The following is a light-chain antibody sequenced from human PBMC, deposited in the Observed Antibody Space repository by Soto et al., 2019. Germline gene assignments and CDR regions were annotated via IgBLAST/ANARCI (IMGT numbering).Light chain of an antibody. V-gene: IGKV1-39*01. CDR3: QQRYRTPWT. CDR1: QSISSY. CDR2: AAS. Sequence: DIQMTQSPSSLSASVGDRVTITCRASQSISSYLNWYQQKPGKAPKLLIYAASSLQSGGPSRFSGSGSGTEFTLTISSLQPEDFATYYCQQRYRTPWTVGQGTKVEIK. J-gene: IGKJ1*01.